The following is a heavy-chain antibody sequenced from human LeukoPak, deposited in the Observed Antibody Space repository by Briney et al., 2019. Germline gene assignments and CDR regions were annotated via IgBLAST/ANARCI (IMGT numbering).Heavy chain of an antibody. CDR1: GGSISSSSYY. D-gene: IGHD3-22*01. CDR3: ASPYYYDSSGYYGNP. CDR2: IYYSGST. V-gene: IGHV4-39*01. J-gene: IGHJ5*02. Sequence: SETLSLTCTVYGGSISSSSYYWGRIRQPPGKGLEWIGSIYYSGSTYYNPSLKSRVTISVDTSKNQFSLKLSSVTAADTAVYYCASPYYYDSSGYYGNPWGQGTLVTVSS.